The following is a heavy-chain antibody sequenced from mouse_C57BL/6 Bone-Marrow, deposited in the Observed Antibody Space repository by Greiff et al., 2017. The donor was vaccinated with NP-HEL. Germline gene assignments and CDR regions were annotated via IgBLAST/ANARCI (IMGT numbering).Heavy chain of an antibody. CDR1: GYTFTSYG. J-gene: IGHJ3*01. CDR2: IYPRSGNT. V-gene: IGHV1-81*01. CDR3: ARGGPFPFAY. Sequence: QVQLQQSGAELARPGASVKLSCKASGYTFTSYGISWVKQRTGQGLEWIGEIYPRSGNTYYNEKFKGKATLTADKSSSTAYMELRSLTSEDSAVYLCARGGPFPFAYWGQGTLVTVSA.